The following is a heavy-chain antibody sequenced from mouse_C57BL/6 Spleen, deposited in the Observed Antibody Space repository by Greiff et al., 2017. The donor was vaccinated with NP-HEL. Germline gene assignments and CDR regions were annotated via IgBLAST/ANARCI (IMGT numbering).Heavy chain of an antibody. V-gene: IGHV1-80*01. CDR2: IYPGDGDT. D-gene: IGHD1-1*02. J-gene: IGHJ2*01. CDR3: ARSRVASDFDY. Sequence: VKLQQSGAELVKPGASVKISCKASGYAFSSYWMNWVKQRPGKGLEWIGQIYPGDGDTNYNGKFKGKATLTADKSSSTAYMQLSSLTSEDSAVYFCARSRVASDFDYWGQGTTLTVSS. CDR1: GYAFSSYW.